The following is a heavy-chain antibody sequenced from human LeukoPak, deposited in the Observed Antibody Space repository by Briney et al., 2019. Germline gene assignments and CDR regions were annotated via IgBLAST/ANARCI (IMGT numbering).Heavy chain of an antibody. D-gene: IGHD3-9*01. CDR3: ARGLAPYYYYYGMDV. Sequence: GGSLRLSCAASGFTFSSYAMHWARQAPGKGLEWVAVISYDGSNKYYADSVKGRFTISRDNSKNTLYLQMNSLRAEDTAVYYCARGLAPYYYYYGMDVWGQGTTVTVSS. CDR2: ISYDGSNK. J-gene: IGHJ6*02. CDR1: GFTFSSYA. V-gene: IGHV3-30*04.